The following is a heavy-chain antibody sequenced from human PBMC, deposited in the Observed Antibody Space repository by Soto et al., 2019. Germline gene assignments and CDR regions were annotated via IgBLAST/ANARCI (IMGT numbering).Heavy chain of an antibody. CDR1: GFTFSDYA. Sequence: GGSLRLSCAASGFTFSDYAMSWVRQAPGKGLEWVSAIDGSSATTNYADSVKGRFTISRDNSKNTLFLHMSGLRAEDTAVYYCARDRRPSIYSGLAVWGQGTTVTISS. V-gene: IGHV3-23*01. CDR3: ARDRRPSIYSGLAV. CDR2: IDGSSATT. D-gene: IGHD2-2*01. J-gene: IGHJ6*02.